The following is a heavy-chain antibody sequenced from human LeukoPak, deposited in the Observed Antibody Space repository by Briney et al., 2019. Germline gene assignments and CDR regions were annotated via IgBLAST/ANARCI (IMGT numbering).Heavy chain of an antibody. Sequence: PGRSLRLSCAASGFTFDDYAMHWVRQAPGKGLEWVSAFGSAGDTYYPGAVRGRFTISRDYAKNSLYLQMNSLRAGDTAVYFCVRGALPGDNWYFDLWGRGTPVTVAS. CDR3: VRGALPGDNWYFDL. CDR2: FGSAGDT. CDR1: GFTFDDYA. J-gene: IGHJ2*01. V-gene: IGHV3-13*01.